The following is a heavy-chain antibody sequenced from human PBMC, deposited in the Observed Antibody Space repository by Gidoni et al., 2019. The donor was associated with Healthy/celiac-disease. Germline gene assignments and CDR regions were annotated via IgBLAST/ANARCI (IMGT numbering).Heavy chain of an antibody. J-gene: IGHJ4*02. CDR1: GFTFSSYA. Sequence: EVQLLESGGGLVQPGGSLRLSCAASGFTFSSYAMSWVRQAPGKGLEWVSAISGSGGRTYYADSLKGRFTISRDNSKNTLYLQMNSLRAEDTAVYYCANNCRSTSCVWNYFDYWGQGTLVTVSS. CDR3: ANNCRSTSCVWNYFDY. CDR2: ISGSGGRT. V-gene: IGHV3-23*01. D-gene: IGHD2-2*01.